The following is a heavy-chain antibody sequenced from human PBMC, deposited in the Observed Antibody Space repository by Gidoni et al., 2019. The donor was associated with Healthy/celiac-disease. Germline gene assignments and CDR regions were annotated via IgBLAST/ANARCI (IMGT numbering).Heavy chain of an antibody. CDR1: GGSFSGYY. Sequence: QVQLQQWGAGLLTPSETLSLTCAVYGGSFSGYYWSWIRQPPGKGLEWIGEINHSGSTNYNPSLKSRVTISVDTSKNQFSLKLSSVTAADTAVYYCAERGSGSYPTWGQGTLVTVSS. CDR2: INHSGST. CDR3: AERGSGSYPT. V-gene: IGHV4-34*01. D-gene: IGHD3-10*01. J-gene: IGHJ5*02.